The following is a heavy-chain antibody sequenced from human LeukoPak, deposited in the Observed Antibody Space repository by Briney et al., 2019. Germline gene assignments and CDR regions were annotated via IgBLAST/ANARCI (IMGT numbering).Heavy chain of an antibody. D-gene: IGHD2-2*01. CDR2: ISWNSGSI. J-gene: IGHJ4*02. V-gene: IGHV3-9*01. CDR3: AKGAVPAAMGSYFGY. CDR1: GFTFDDYA. Sequence: GGSLRLSCAASGFTFDDYAMHWVRQAPGKGLEWVSGISWNSGSIGYADSVKGRFTISRDNAKNSLYLQMNSLRAEDTALYYCAKGAVPAAMGSYFGYWGQGTLVTVSS.